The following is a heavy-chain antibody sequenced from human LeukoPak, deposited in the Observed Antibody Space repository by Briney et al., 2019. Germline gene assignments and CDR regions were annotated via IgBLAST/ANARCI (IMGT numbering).Heavy chain of an antibody. CDR3: ARGSTYYDSSGQVPFDY. V-gene: IGHV3-74*01. CDR2: ISTDGYTT. Sequence: PGGSLRLSCAASGLAFSAYKMHWVRHAPRKGLVWVSRISTDGYTTDYADFVQGRFTASRDNGKNTLYLQMNSLRAEDTAVYYCARGSTYYDSSGQVPFDYWGQGTLVTVSS. CDR1: GLAFSAYK. J-gene: IGHJ4*02. D-gene: IGHD3-22*01.